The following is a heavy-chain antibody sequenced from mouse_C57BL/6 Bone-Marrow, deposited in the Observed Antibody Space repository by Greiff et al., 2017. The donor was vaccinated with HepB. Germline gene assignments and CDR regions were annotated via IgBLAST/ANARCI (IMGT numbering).Heavy chain of an antibody. V-gene: IGHV14-4*01. D-gene: IGHD1-1*01. CDR1: GFNIKDDY. CDR3: TTLITTVVATGFDY. J-gene: IGHJ2*01. Sequence: VQLQQSGAELVRPGASVKLSCTASGFNIKDDYMHWVKQRPEQGLEWIGWIDPENGDTEYASKFQGKATITADTSSYTAYLQLSSLTSEDTAVYYCTTLITTVVATGFDYWGQGTTLTVSS. CDR2: IDPENGDT.